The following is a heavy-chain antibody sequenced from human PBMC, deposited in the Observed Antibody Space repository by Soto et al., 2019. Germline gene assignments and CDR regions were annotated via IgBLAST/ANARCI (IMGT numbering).Heavy chain of an antibody. J-gene: IGHJ3*02. CDR1: GFTFDDYA. CDR3: AKAAVAGTPGAFDI. Sequence: GGSLRLSCAASGFTFDDYAMHWVRQAPGKGLEWVSGISWNSGSIGYADSVKGRFTISRDNAKNSLYLQMNSLRAEDTALYYCAKAAVAGTPGAFDIWGQGTMVTVSS. V-gene: IGHV3-9*01. CDR2: ISWNSGSI. D-gene: IGHD6-19*01.